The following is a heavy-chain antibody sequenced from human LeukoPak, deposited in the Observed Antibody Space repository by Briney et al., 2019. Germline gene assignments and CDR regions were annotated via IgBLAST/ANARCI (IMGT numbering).Heavy chain of an antibody. Sequence: GGSLRLSCAASGFTFDDYAMHWVRQAPGKGLEWVSGISWNSGSIGYADSVKGRFTISRDNAKNSLYLQMNSLRAEDTALYYCAKDIEYGSGSYYNGPFDYWGQGTLVTVSS. CDR1: GFTFDDYA. D-gene: IGHD3-10*01. J-gene: IGHJ4*02. CDR3: AKDIEYGSGSYYNGPFDY. CDR2: ISWNSGSI. V-gene: IGHV3-9*01.